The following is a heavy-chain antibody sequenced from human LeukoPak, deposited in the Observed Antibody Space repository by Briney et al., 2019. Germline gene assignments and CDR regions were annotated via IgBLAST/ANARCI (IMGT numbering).Heavy chain of an antibody. CDR3: ARDPYGSGSTSFDI. D-gene: IGHD3-10*01. Sequence: GGSLRLSCAASGFTFRSYGMHWVRQAPGKGLEWVAVIWYDGSSKYYADSVKGRFTISRDNSKNTLYLQMNSLRAEDTAVYYCARDPYGSGSTSFDIWGQGTMVTVSS. CDR2: IWYDGSSK. CDR1: GFTFRSYG. J-gene: IGHJ3*02. V-gene: IGHV3-33*01.